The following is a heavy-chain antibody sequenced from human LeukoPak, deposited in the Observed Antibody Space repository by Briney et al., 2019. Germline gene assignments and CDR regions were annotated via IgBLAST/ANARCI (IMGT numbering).Heavy chain of an antibody. CDR1: GYTFTSYY. D-gene: IGHD2-21*01. V-gene: IGHV1-46*01. Sequence: GALVKVSCKASGYTFTSYYMHWVRQAPGQGFEWMGIINPSGGSTSYAQKFQGRVTMTRDTSTSTVYMELSSLRSEDTAVYYCARDLRCGGDCFDYWGQGTLVTVSS. CDR3: ARDLRCGGDCFDY. CDR2: INPSGGST. J-gene: IGHJ4*02.